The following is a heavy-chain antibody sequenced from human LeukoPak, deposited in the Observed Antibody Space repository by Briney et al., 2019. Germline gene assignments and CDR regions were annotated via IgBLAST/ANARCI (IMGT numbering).Heavy chain of an antibody. V-gene: IGHV3-21*01. CDR1: GFTFSTYN. Sequence: GGSLTLSCAASGFTFSTYNINWVRQPPGKGLDGVSFINPSSCYIYYADSVKGRFTISRDNATNSLYLQMNSLRAEDTAVYYCARDRDGISLDAFDIWGQGTMVTVSS. CDR3: ARDRDGISLDAFDI. CDR2: INPSSCYI. J-gene: IGHJ3*02. D-gene: IGHD5-24*01.